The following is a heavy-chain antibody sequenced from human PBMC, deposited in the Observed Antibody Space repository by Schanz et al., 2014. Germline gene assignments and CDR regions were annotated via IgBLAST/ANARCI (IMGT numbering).Heavy chain of an antibody. D-gene: IGHD6-13*01. CDR3: AGATYSSSWYGGSEYFQH. Sequence: QVQLVQSGAEVKKPGASVKVSCKASGYIFTSYGISWVRQAPGQGPEWMGWISDYNADTKYAQKVQGRVTMTTDTSTSTAYMELRSLRSDDTAVYYCAGATYSSSWYGGSEYFQHWGQGTLVTVSS. J-gene: IGHJ1*01. CDR1: GYIFTSYG. CDR2: ISDYNADT. V-gene: IGHV1-18*04.